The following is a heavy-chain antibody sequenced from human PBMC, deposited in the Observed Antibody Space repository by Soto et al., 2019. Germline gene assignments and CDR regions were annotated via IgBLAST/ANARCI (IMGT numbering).Heavy chain of an antibody. J-gene: IGHJ4*02. CDR2: INSDGSST. CDR3: AVAVAGPTAIGY. Sequence: EVQLVESGGGLVQPGGSLRLSCAASGFTFSSYWMHCVRQAPGNGLVWVSRINSDGSSTSYADSVKGRFTISRDNAKNTLYLQMNSLRAEDTAVYYCAVAVAGPTAIGYWGQGTLVTVSS. D-gene: IGHD6-19*01. V-gene: IGHV3-74*01. CDR1: GFTFSSYW.